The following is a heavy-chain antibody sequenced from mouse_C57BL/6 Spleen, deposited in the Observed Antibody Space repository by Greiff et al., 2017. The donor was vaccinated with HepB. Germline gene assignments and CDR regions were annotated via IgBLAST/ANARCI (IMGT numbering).Heavy chain of an antibody. J-gene: IGHJ3*01. CDR2: INPYNGDT. Sequence: EVQLQQSGPELVKPGDSVKISCKASGYSFTGYFMNWVMQSHGKSLEWIGRINPYNGDTFYNQKFKGKATLTVDKSSSTAHMELRSLTSEDSAVYYCAREGYYKPWFAYWGQGTLVTVSA. D-gene: IGHD2-3*01. V-gene: IGHV1-20*01. CDR1: GYSFTGYF. CDR3: AREGYYKPWFAY.